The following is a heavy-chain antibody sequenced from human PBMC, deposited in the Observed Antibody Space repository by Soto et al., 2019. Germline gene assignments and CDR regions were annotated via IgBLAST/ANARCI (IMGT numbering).Heavy chain of an antibody. V-gene: IGHV4-31*01. CDR2: IYYSGST. CDR1: GGSISSGGYY. J-gene: IGHJ4*02. D-gene: IGHD2-21*02. CDR3: ARVVVTAYRRRYYFDY. Sequence: QVQLQESGPGLVKPSQTLSLTCTVSGGSISSGGYYWSWIRQHPGKGLEWIGYIYYSGSTYYNPSLKSLVTISVDTSKNQFSLKLSSVTAADTAVYYCARVVVTAYRRRYYFDYWGQGTLVTVSS.